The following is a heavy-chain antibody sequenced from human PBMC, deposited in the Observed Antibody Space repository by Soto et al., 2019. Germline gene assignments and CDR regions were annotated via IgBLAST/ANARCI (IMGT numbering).Heavy chain of an antibody. CDR2: ILHTCHT. CDR3: GRSPRRVDGKWYVDY. CDR1: GDSFSSSNW. V-gene: IGHV4-4*02. Sequence: QVQLQESGPGLGKPSGTLSLSCGVSGDSFSSSNWWTWIRQPPGKGLERIGDILHTCHTDISPSLRSRITISIDTSKKEFSLKMTSVTAADTAVYYCGRSPRRVDGKWYVDYWGTGALVIVAS. J-gene: IGHJ4*02. D-gene: IGHD2-15*01.